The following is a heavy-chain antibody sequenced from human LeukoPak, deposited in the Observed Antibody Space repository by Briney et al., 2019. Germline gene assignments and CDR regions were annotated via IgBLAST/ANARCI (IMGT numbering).Heavy chain of an antibody. V-gene: IGHV1-46*01. D-gene: IGHD6-13*01. Sequence: ASVKVSCKASGGTFTSYYMRWVRQAPGQGLEWMGIINPSGGSTSYAQKFQGRVTMTRDTSTSTVYMELSSLRSEDTAVYYCARSPIGGNIAAAGTEVYYYYMDVWGKGTTVTISS. CDR3: ARSPIGGNIAAAGTEVYYYYMDV. CDR1: GGTFTSYY. J-gene: IGHJ6*03. CDR2: INPSGGST.